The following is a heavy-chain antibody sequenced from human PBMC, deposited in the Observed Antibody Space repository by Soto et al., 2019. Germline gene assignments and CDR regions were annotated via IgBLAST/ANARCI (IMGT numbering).Heavy chain of an antibody. Sequence: SETLSLTCTVSGGSISSGGYYWSWIRQHPGKGLEWIGYIYYSGSTYYNPSLKGLVTKSVDTSKNQFSLKLGSVTAADTAVYYCAREEGYCSSTSCPKRFDYWGQGTLVTVSS. CDR3: AREEGYCSSTSCPKRFDY. J-gene: IGHJ4*02. CDR1: GGSISSGGYY. CDR2: IYYSGST. D-gene: IGHD2-2*01. V-gene: IGHV4-31*01.